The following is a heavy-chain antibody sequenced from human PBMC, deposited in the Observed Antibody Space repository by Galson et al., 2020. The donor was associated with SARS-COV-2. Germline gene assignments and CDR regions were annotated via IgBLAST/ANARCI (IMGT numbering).Heavy chain of an antibody. CDR2: IYSSGSA. CDR1: GGSISTGGYY. V-gene: IGHV4-31*03. Sequence: SETLSLTCTVSGGSISTGGYYWSWIRQHPGKGLEWIGYIYSSGSAHYNPSLKSRLVISVDTSQSQFSLKLSSVTAADTAVYYCARGAGWFGELNFDYWGQGALVTVSS. CDR3: ARGAGWFGELNFDY. J-gene: IGHJ4*02. D-gene: IGHD3-10*01.